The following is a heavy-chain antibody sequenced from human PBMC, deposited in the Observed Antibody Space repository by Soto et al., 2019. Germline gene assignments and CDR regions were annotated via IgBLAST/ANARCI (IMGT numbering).Heavy chain of an antibody. Sequence: SETLSLTCAVYGGSFSGYYWSWIRQPPGKGLEWIGEINHSGSTNYNPSLKSRVTISVDTSKNQFSLKLSSVTAADTAVYYCARRNYDSSGYWFDPWGQGTLVTVSS. J-gene: IGHJ5*02. D-gene: IGHD3-22*01. CDR3: ARRNYDSSGYWFDP. V-gene: IGHV4-34*01. CDR1: GGSFSGYY. CDR2: INHSGST.